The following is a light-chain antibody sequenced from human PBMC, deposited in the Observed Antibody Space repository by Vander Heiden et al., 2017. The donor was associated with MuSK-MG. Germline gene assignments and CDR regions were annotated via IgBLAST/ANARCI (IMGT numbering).Light chain of an antibody. CDR1: SSNIGINY. CDR3: ATWDDSLSGRV. V-gene: IGLV1-47*01. CDR2: RND. Sequence: QSVLTQPPSASGTPGQSITISCSGSSSNIGINYVYWYQQVPGTAPKLLIYRNDQRPSGVPDRFSGSKSGASASLAINGLRSEDEADYYCATWDDSLSGRVFGGGTKLTVL. J-gene: IGLJ3*02.